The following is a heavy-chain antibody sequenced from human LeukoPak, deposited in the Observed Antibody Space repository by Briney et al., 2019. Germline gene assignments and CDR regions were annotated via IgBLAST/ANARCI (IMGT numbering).Heavy chain of an antibody. V-gene: IGHV4-61*02. J-gene: IGHJ4*02. D-gene: IGHD3-10*01. Sequence: SQTLSLTCSVSGESISSGRHYWSWIRQPAGKGLEWIGRIYPSGNTNYNPSLKSRATISLDTSNNQFSLNLKSVTAADTAMYYCARDGVVTMELDFWGQGTLVTVSS. CDR2: IYPSGNT. CDR3: ARDGVVTMELDF. CDR1: GESISSGRHY.